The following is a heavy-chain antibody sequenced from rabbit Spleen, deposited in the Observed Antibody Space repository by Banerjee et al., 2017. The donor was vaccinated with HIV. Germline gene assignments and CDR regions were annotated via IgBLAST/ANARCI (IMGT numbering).Heavy chain of an antibody. CDR2: IDIGSSGFT. V-gene: IGHV1S40*01. CDR1: GFDFSGDSY. D-gene: IGHD1-1*01. J-gene: IGHJ4*01. Sequence: QSLEESGGGLVKPGASLTLTCKASGFDFSGDSYDSYMCWVRQAPGKGLEWIACIDIGSSGFTYFASWAKGRFAISKASSTSVTLQMTSLTAADTTTYFCARELLYAAYAGFGDVTMYYFDLWGPGTLVTVS. CDR3: ARELLYAAYAGFGDVTMYYFDL.